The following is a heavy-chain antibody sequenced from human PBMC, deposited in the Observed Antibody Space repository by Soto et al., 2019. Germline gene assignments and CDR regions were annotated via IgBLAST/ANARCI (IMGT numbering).Heavy chain of an antibody. CDR3: AKNSYRKASPFESVPSPGPFDP. D-gene: IGHD5-12*01. V-gene: IGHV3-66*01. Sequence: GGSLRLSCAASGFTVSSNYMSWVRQAPGKGLEWVSVIYSGGSTYYADSVKGRFTISRDNSKNTLYLQMNSLRAEDTAVYYCAKNSYRKASPFESVPSPGPFDPWGQGTLVTVSS. CDR2: IYSGGST. CDR1: GFTVSSNY. J-gene: IGHJ5*02.